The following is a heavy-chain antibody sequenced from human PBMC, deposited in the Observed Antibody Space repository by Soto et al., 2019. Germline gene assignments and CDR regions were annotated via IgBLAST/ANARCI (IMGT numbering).Heavy chain of an antibody. V-gene: IGHV3-23*04. CDR1: GFTVSSNY. D-gene: IGHD3-22*01. CDR2: ISGSGGST. J-gene: IGHJ4*02. Sequence: EVQLVESGGGLIQPGGSLRLSCAASGFTVSSNYMSWVRQAPGKGLEWVSAISGSGGSTYYADSVKGRFTISRDNSKNTLYLQMNSLRAEDTAVYYCAKTYDSSGYYRRGWGQGTLVTVSS. CDR3: AKTYDSSGYYRRG.